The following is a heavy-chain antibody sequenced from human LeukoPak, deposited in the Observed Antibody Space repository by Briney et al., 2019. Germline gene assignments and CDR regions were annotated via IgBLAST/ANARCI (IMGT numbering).Heavy chain of an antibody. CDR1: GFTFSSYA. CDR3: ARPWEYSYGYSDY. D-gene: IGHD5-18*01. Sequence: PGGSLRLSCAASGFTFSSYAMNWVRQAPGKGLEGVSYISSSSSTTHYADSVKGRFTISRDNAKTSLYLQMNSLRGEDTAVYYCARPWEYSYGYSDYWGQGTLVTVSS. CDR2: ISSSSSTT. J-gene: IGHJ4*02. V-gene: IGHV3-48*01.